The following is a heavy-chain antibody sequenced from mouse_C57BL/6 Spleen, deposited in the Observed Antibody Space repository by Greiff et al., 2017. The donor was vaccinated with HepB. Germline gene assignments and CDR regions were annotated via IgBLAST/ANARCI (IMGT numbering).Heavy chain of an antibody. Sequence: QVQLKESGAELVRPGTSVKMSCKASGYTFTNYWIGWAKQRPGHGLEWIGDIYPGGGYTNYNEKFKGKATLTADKSSSTAYMQFSSLTSEDSAIYYCARSFTTVVADWYFDVWGTGTTVTVSS. J-gene: IGHJ1*03. CDR1: GYTFTNYW. CDR3: ARSFTTVVADWYFDV. D-gene: IGHD1-1*01. CDR2: IYPGGGYT. V-gene: IGHV1-63*01.